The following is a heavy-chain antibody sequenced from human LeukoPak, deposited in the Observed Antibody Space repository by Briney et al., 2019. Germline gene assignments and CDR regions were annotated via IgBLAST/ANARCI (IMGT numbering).Heavy chain of an antibody. CDR1: GGTFSSYA. J-gene: IGHJ4*02. CDR2: IIPIFGTA. D-gene: IGHD3-3*01. Sequence: SVKVSCKASGGTFSSYAISWVRQAPGQGLEWMGGIIPIFGTANYAQKFQGRVTITADESTSTAYMELSSLRSEDTAVYYCARGSWATIFGVVIPSYYFDYWGQGTLVTVSS. CDR3: ARGSWATIFGVVIPSYYFDY. V-gene: IGHV1-69*13.